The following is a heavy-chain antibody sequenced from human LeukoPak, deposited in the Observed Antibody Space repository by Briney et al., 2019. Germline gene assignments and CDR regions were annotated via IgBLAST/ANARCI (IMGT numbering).Heavy chain of an antibody. D-gene: IGHD5-12*01. CDR2: ITSSGSTI. V-gene: IGHV3-11*01. J-gene: IGHJ4*02. CDR1: GFTFSDYY. CDR3: ARDHYEGDYDYYFDY. Sequence: GGSLRLSCAASGFTFSDYYMSWIRQAPGNRREWVSYITSSGSTIYYADSVKGRFTISRDNAKNSLYLQMNSLRAEDTAVYYCARDHYEGDYDYYFDYWGQGTLVTVSS.